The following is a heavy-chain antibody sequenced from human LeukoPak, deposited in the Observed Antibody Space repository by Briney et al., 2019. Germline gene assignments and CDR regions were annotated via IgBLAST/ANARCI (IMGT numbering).Heavy chain of an antibody. CDR1: GFTFSDYY. J-gene: IGHJ6*03. V-gene: IGHV3-23*01. CDR2: ISGSGGST. CDR3: AKEGCSGGSCQHPSRYYYYYMDV. D-gene: IGHD2-15*01. Sequence: PGGSLRLSCAASGFTFSDYYMSWIRQAPGKGLEWVSAISGSGGSTYYADSVKGRFTISRDNSKNTLYLQMNSLRAEDTAVYYCAKEGCSGGSCQHPSRYYYYYMDVWGKGTTVTISS.